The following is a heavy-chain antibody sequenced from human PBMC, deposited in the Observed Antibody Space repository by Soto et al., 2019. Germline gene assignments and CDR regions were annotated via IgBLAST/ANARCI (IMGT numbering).Heavy chain of an antibody. Sequence: QVQLVQSGAEVKKPGSSVKVSCKASGGTFSSYAISWVRQAPGQGLEWMGGIIPIFGTANYAQKFQGRVTLNADESTGTAYMELSSLRSEDTAVYYCAREIRPPRGYSYGSQFDPWGQGTLVTVSS. V-gene: IGHV1-69*12. J-gene: IGHJ5*02. D-gene: IGHD5-18*01. CDR2: IIPIFGTA. CDR1: GGTFSSYA. CDR3: AREIRPPRGYSYGSQFDP.